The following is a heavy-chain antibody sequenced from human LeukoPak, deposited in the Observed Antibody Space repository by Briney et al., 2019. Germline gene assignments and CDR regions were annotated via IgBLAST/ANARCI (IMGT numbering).Heavy chain of an antibody. CDR2: IRSKANSYAT. Sequence: GGSLRLSCAASGFTFSGSAMHWVRQASGKGLEWVGRIRSKANSYATAYAASVKGRFTIPRDDSKNTAYLQMNSLKTEGTAVYYCTKLEMASRLGYWGQGTLVTVSS. V-gene: IGHV3-73*01. CDR1: GFTFSGSA. D-gene: IGHD5-24*01. CDR3: TKLEMASRLGY. J-gene: IGHJ4*02.